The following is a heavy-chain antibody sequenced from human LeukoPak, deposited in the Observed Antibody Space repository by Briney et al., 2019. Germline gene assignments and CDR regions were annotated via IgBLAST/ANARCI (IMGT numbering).Heavy chain of an antibody. CDR1: GFTFDDYA. CDR2: TSGDGGST. V-gene: IGHV3-43*02. Sequence: GGSLRLSCAASGFTFDDYAMHWVRQAPGKGLEWVSLTSGDGGSTYYADSVKGRFTISRDNSKNSLYLQMNSLRTEDTALYYCAKDPTDSAAAPGLGIDYWGQGTLVTVSS. D-gene: IGHD6-13*01. J-gene: IGHJ4*02. CDR3: AKDPTDSAAAPGLGIDY.